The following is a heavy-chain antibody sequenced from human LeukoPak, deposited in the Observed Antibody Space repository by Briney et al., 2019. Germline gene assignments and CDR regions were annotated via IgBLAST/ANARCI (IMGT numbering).Heavy chain of an antibody. Sequence: PGGSLRLSCAASGITFINYAMHWVRQAPGKGLEWVAVISYDGSNEYYADSVKGRFTISRDNAKNSLYLQMNSLRAEDTAVYYCARDKNTYDYVWGSYRYTLFDYWGQGTLVTVSS. V-gene: IGHV3-30*04. CDR3: ARDKNTYDYVWGSYRYTLFDY. J-gene: IGHJ4*02. D-gene: IGHD3-16*02. CDR2: ISYDGSNE. CDR1: GITFINYA.